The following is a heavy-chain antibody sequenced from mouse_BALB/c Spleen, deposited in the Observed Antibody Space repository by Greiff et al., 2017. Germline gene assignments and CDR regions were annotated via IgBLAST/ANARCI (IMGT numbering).Heavy chain of an antibody. CDR1: GFTFSNYW. J-gene: IGHJ4*01. Sequence: DVKLQESGGGLVQPGGSMKLSCVASGFTFSNYWMNWVRQSPEKGLEWVAEIRLKSNNYATHYAESVKGRFTISRDDSKSSVYLQMNNLRAEDTGIYYCTRRGTTAYYYAMDYWGQGTSVTVSS. CDR2: IRLKSNNYAT. V-gene: IGHV6-6*02. D-gene: IGHD1-2*01. CDR3: TRRGTTAYYYAMDY.